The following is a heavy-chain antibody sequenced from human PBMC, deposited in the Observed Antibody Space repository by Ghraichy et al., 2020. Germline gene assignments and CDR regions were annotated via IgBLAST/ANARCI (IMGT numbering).Heavy chain of an antibody. V-gene: IGHV3-23*01. Sequence: GESLNISCAASGFTFSSYAMTWVRQAPGKGLEWVSFISVPGVTTYYIDSVKGRFTISRDNSKNALYLQMNSLRAEDTAVYYCAKDRGRNYEKTGFYYTISLFASWGPGTLVTVS. CDR3: AKDRGRNYEKTGFYYTISLFAS. CDR1: GFTFSSYA. D-gene: IGHD3-22*01. J-gene: IGHJ1*01. CDR2: ISVPGVTT.